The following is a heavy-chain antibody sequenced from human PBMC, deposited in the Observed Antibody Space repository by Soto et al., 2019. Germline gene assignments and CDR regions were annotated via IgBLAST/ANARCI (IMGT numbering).Heavy chain of an antibody. Sequence: QVQLVESGGGVVQPGRSLRLSCAASGFTFSSYGMHWVRQAPGKGLEWVAVISYDGSNKYYADSVKGRFTISRDNSKNTLDLQMNSLRAEDTAVYYCAKDRSSGWSDRGFWYYYGMDVWGHGTTVTVSS. CDR2: ISYDGSNK. D-gene: IGHD6-19*01. V-gene: IGHV3-30*18. CDR1: GFTFSSYG. CDR3: AKDRSSGWSDRGFWYYYGMDV. J-gene: IGHJ6*02.